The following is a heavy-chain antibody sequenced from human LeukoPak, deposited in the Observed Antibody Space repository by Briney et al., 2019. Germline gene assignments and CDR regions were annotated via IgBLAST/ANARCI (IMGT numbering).Heavy chain of an antibody. CDR2: IYYSGST. J-gene: IGHJ4*02. Sequence: SETLSLTCTVSGGSISSYYWSWIRQPPGKGLEWIGYIYYSGSTSYNPSLKSRVTISVDTSKNQFSLKLSSVTAADTAVYYCARDILEGGYLDYWGQGTLVTVSS. D-gene: IGHD3-22*01. V-gene: IGHV4-59*01. CDR1: GGSISSYY. CDR3: ARDILEGGYLDY.